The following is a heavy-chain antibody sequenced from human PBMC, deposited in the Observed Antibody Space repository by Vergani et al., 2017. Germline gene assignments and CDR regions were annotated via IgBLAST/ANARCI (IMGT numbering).Heavy chain of an antibody. CDR2: IIPILGIA. CDR3: ARENYDFWSGYYHYYMDV. CDR1: GGTFSSYT. Sequence: QVQLVQSGAEVKKPGSSVKVSCKASGGTFSSYTISWVRQAPGQGLEWMGRIIPILGIANYAQKFQGRVTITADKSTRTAYMELSSLRSEDTAVYYCARENYDFWSGYYHYYMDVWGKGTTVTVSS. V-gene: IGHV1-69*08. J-gene: IGHJ6*03. D-gene: IGHD3-3*01.